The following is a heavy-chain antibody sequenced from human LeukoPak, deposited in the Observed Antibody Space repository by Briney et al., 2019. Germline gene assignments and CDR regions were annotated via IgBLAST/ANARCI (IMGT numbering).Heavy chain of an antibody. CDR1: GYTFTGYY. Sequence: ASVKVSCKASGYTFTGYYMHWVRQAPGQGLEWMGWINPNSGGTNYAQKFQGRVTMTRNTSISTAYMKLSSLRSEDTAVYYCARGGPGVDFDYWGQGTLVTVSS. J-gene: IGHJ4*02. CDR2: INPNSGGT. CDR3: ARGGPGVDFDY. V-gene: IGHV1-2*02. D-gene: IGHD3-10*01.